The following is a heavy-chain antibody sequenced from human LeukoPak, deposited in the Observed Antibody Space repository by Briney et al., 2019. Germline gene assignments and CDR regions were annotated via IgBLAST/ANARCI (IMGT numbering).Heavy chain of an antibody. CDR1: GFTVSSNY. CDR3: ANADFYDSSGYYRLLDY. CDR2: IYSGGST. V-gene: IGHV3-66*01. D-gene: IGHD3-22*01. J-gene: IGHJ4*02. Sequence: GGSLRLSRAASGFTVSSNYMSWVRQAPGKGLEWDSVIYSGGSTYYADSVKGRFTISRDNSKNTLYLQMNSLRSEDTAVYYCANADFYDSSGYYRLLDYWGQGTLVTVSS.